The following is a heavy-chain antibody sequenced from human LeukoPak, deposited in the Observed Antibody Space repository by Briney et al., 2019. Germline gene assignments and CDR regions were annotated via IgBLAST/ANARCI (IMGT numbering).Heavy chain of an antibody. J-gene: IGHJ4*02. Sequence: PGKSLRLSCAASGFTFSGYPIHWVRQAPGKGLEWVAVISYDGSNKYYADSVKGRFTISRDNSKNTLYLQMNSLRAEDTAVYYCARGNRYFDYWGQGTLVTVSS. CDR3: ARGNRYFDY. V-gene: IGHV3-30-3*01. D-gene: IGHD3-9*01. CDR1: GFTFSGYP. CDR2: ISYDGSNK.